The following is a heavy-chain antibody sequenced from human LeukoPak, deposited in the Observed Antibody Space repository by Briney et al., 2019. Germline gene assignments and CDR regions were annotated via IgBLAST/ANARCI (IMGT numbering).Heavy chain of an antibody. J-gene: IGHJ4*02. V-gene: IGHV4-59*08. CDR3: ARHGEYYDILAGYYNPPYYFDY. Sequence: SETLSLTCTVSGGPISSYYWSWIRQPPGKGLDWIGYIYYSGSTNYNPSLKTRVTISVDTSKNQFSLKLSSVTAADTAVYYCARHGEYYDILAGYYNPPYYFDYWGQGTLVTVSS. D-gene: IGHD3-9*01. CDR2: IYYSGST. CDR1: GGPISSYY.